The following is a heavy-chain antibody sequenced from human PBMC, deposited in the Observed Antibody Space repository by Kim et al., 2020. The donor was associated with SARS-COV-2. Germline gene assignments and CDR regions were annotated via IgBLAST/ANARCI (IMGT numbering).Heavy chain of an antibody. CDR1: GGSISSYY. J-gene: IGHJ4*02. CDR2: IYYSGST. Sequence: SETLSLTCTVSGGSISSYYWSWIRQPPGKGLEWIGYIYYSGSTNYNPSLKSRVTISVDTSKNQFSLKLSSVTAADTAVYYCARVEYSYGWYFDYWGQGTLSPSPQ. D-gene: IGHD5-18*01. V-gene: IGHV4-59*13. CDR3: ARVEYSYGWYFDY.